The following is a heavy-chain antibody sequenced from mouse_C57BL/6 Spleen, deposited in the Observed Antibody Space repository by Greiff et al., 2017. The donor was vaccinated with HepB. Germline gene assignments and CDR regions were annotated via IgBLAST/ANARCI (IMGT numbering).Heavy chain of an antibody. D-gene: IGHD2-4*01. J-gene: IGHJ4*01. CDR1: GFSLTSYG. CDR2: IWSDGST. V-gene: IGHV2-6-1*01. Sequence: QVQLKQSGPGLVAPSQSLSITCTVSGFSLTSYGVHWVRQPPGKGLEWLVVIWSDGSTTYNSALKSRLSISKDNSKSQVFLKMNSLQTDDTAMYYCARHNYDYDGGYYAMDYWGQGTSVTVSS. CDR3: ARHNYDYDGGYYAMDY.